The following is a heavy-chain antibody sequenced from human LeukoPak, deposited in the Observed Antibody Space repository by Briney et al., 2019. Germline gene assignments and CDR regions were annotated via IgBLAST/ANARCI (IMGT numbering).Heavy chain of an antibody. CDR2: ISASSSTI. J-gene: IGHJ4*02. CDR1: GFTFRSYS. V-gene: IGHV3-48*01. Sequence: GESLRLSCVVSGFTFRSYSMNWVRQAPGKGLEWVSYISASSSTIYYAGSVKGRFTISRDNAKNSLYLQMNSLRAEDTAVYYCAKDLHRIAIDYWGQGTLATVSS. D-gene: IGHD3-16*02. CDR3: AKDLHRIAIDY.